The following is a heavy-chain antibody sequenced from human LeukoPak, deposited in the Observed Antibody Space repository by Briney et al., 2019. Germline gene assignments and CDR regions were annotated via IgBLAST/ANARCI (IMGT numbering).Heavy chain of an antibody. J-gene: IGHJ4*02. CDR1: GFTFSSYA. CDR2: ISGSGGST. V-gene: IGHV3-23*01. Sequence: GGSLRLSCAASGFTFSSYAMSWVRQAPGKGLEWVSAISGSGGSTYYADSVKGRFTISRDNSKNTLYLQMNSLRAEDTAVYYXAKGXIYSSGWYPDYWGQGTLVTVSS. D-gene: IGHD6-19*01. CDR3: AKGXIYSSGWYPDY.